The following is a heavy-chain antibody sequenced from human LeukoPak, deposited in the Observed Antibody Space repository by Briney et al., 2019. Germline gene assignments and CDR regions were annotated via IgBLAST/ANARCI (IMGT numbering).Heavy chain of an antibody. D-gene: IGHD6-19*01. CDR3: ATCVAVPGLPDS. J-gene: IGHJ4*02. CDR2: INSDDSST. V-gene: IGHV3-74*01. Sequence: GGSLRLSCAASGFTFSSFNMNWVRQAPGKGLVWVSRINSDDSSTSYADSVQGRFTISRDNAKNTLYLQMNSLRAEDTAVYYCATCVAVPGLPDSWGQGTLVHVSS. CDR1: GFTFSSFN.